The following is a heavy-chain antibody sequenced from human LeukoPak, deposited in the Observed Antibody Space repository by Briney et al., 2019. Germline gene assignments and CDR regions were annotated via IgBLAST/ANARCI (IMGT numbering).Heavy chain of an antibody. D-gene: IGHD4-17*01. CDR2: IYTSGNT. J-gene: IGHJ4*02. Sequence: SETLSLTCTVSGGSISSYYWSWIRQPAGKGLEWIGHIYTSGNTNYNPSLKSRVTMSVGASKNQFSLKLSSVTAADTAVYYCARLGFGDYPFDYWGQGTLVTVSS. CDR1: GGSISSYY. V-gene: IGHV4-4*07. CDR3: ARLGFGDYPFDY.